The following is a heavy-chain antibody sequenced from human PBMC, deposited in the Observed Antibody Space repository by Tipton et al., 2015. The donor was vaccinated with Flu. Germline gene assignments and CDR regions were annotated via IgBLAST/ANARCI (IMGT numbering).Heavy chain of an antibody. J-gene: IGHJ6*02. Sequence: TLSLTCTVSGGSISSSSYYWGWIRQPPGKGLEWIGSIYYSGSTYYNPSLKSRGTISVDTSKNQISRKLSSVTAADTAAYYCARHTPGYYDSSGYYLNYYYFYGMGVWGQGTTVTVSS. V-gene: IGHV4-39*01. CDR2: IYYSGST. CDR3: ARHTPGYYDSSGYYLNYYYFYGMGV. D-gene: IGHD3-22*01. CDR1: GGSISSSSYY.